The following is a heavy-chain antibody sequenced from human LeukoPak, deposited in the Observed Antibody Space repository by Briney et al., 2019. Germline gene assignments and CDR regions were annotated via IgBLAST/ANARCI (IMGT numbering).Heavy chain of an antibody. CDR1: GFIFRNYA. J-gene: IGHJ4*02. Sequence: GGSLRLSCAASGFIFRNYAMSWVRQAPGKGLEWVSAITGSGDTTYYADSVKGRFTVSRDNSKNTLYVEMNTLRAEDTAVYYCSKWGDYDILTGYYVSDFWGQGTLVTVSS. V-gene: IGHV3-23*01. D-gene: IGHD3-9*01. CDR2: ITGSGDTT. CDR3: SKWGDYDILTGYYVSDF.